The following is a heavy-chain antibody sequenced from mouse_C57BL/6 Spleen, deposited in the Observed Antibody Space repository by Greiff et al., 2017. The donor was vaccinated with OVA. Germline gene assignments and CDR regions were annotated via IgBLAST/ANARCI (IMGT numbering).Heavy chain of an antibody. Sequence: EVQLQQSGAELVKPGASVKLSCTASGFNIKDYYMHWVKQRTEQGLEWIGRIDPEAGETQYAPQFQGKAIITADTSSNKAFLQLSSLTSTDTAVYYCARAYYSNPFAYWGQGTLVTVSA. CDR3: ARAYYSNPFAY. V-gene: IGHV14-2*01. CDR1: GFNIKDYY. CDR2: IDPEAGET. J-gene: IGHJ3*01. D-gene: IGHD2-5*01.